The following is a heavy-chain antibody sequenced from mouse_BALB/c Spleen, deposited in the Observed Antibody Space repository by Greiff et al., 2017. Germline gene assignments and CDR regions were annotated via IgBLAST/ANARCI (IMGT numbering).Heavy chain of an antibody. CDR3: TRYYDYDDFDY. V-gene: IGHV1-69*02. Sequence: VQLQQSGAGLVRPGASVKLSCTASGYTFTSYWIYWVKQSPGQGLEWIGNINPSDSYTNYNQKFKDKATLTVDKSSSTAYMQLSRPTSEDSAVYYCTRYYDYDDFDYWGQGTTLTVSS. CDR2: INPSDSYT. CDR1: GYTFTSYW. D-gene: IGHD2-4*01. J-gene: IGHJ2*01.